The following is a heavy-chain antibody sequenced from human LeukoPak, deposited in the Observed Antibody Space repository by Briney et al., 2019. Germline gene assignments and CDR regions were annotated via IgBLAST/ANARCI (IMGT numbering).Heavy chain of an antibody. Sequence: SQTLSLACVISGDSVSSNSANWIRQSHSGGREWLGRIYYKSKWINDYAVSVQSRITITPDTSKNQIYLHLNSVTPEDTALYYCARDQPWINGFDMWGQGTMVTVSS. D-gene: IGHD5-12*01. V-gene: IGHV6-1*01. J-gene: IGHJ3*02. CDR2: IYYKSKWIN. CDR3: ARDQPWINGFDM. CDR1: GDSVSSNSA.